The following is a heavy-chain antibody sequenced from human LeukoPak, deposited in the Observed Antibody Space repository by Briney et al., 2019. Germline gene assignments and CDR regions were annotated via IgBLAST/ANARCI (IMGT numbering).Heavy chain of an antibody. V-gene: IGHV1-8*03. J-gene: IGHJ4*02. CDR2: MNLNSGNT. D-gene: IGHD2-2*01. CDR1: GYTFTTYN. CDR3: ARAIPPPHCTTITCFKPFDY. Sequence: EASVKVSCKASGYTFTTYNINWVRQATEQGLGRMGWMNLNSGNTGYAQKFQGRVTFTRNTSISTAYMDLSSLRSEDTAVYYCARAIPPPHCTTITCFKPFDYWGQETLVTVSS.